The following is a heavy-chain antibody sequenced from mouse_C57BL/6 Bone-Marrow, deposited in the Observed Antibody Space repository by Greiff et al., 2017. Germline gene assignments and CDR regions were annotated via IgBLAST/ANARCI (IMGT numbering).Heavy chain of an antibody. V-gene: IGHV1-4*01. J-gene: IGHJ3*01. CDR1: GYTFTSYT. D-gene: IGHD2-4*01. CDR2: INPSSGYT. CDR3: ARSPYDYEEFAC. Sequence: QVQLQQSGAELARPGASVKMSCKASGYTFTSYTMHWVKQRPGQGLEWIGYINPSSGYTKYNQKFKDKATLTADKSSSTAYMQLSSLTSEDSAVYYCARSPYDYEEFACWGQGTLVTVSA.